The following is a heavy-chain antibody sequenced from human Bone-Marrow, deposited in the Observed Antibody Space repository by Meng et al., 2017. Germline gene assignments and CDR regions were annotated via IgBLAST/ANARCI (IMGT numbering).Heavy chain of an antibody. CDR1: GFTFSSYA. Sequence: GESLKISCAASGFTFSSYAMSWVRQAPGKGLEWVSVIHSGGTTYCADSVKDRFTISRDILKNTLYLQMNIVRPEDTAVYYCAREAHCDGSGYLGFAFDMWGQGTMVTVSS. CDR2: IHSGGTT. V-gene: IGHV3-66*02. J-gene: IGHJ3*02. CDR3: AREAHCDGSGYLGFAFDM. D-gene: IGHD3-22*01.